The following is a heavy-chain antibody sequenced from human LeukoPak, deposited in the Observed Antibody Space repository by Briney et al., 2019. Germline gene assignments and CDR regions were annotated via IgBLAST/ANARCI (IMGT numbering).Heavy chain of an antibody. J-gene: IGHJ4*02. V-gene: IGHV3-30*02. CDR1: GFTFSSYG. CDR3: AKDLEGSGSYYSRSADY. CDR2: IRYDGSNK. D-gene: IGHD3-10*01. Sequence: PGRSLRLSCAASGFTFSSYGMHWVRQAPGKGLEWVAFIRYDGSNKYYADSVKGRFTISRDNSKNTLYLQMNSLRAVDTAVYYCAKDLEGSGSYYSRSADYWGQGTLVTVSS.